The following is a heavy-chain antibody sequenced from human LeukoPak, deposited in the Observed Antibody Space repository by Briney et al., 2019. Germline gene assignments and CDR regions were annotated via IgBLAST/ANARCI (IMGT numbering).Heavy chain of an antibody. D-gene: IGHD6-6*01. J-gene: IGHJ3*02. CDR3: ARPISSSDAFDI. CDR2: INPNSGGT. CDR1: GYTFTGYY. V-gene: IGHV1-2*02. Sequence: GASVKVSCKASGYTFTGYYMHWVRQAPGQGLEWMGWINPNSGGTNYAQKLQGRVTITTDESTSTAYMELSSLRSEDTAVYYCARPISSSDAFDIWGQGTMVTVSS.